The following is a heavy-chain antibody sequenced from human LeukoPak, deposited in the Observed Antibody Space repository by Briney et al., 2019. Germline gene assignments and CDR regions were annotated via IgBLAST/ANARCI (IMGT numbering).Heavy chain of an antibody. J-gene: IGHJ4*02. Sequence: SETLSLTCAVYGGSLSGYYWSWIRQPPGKGLEWIGEIHHSGSTNYNASLKSRVTISVDTSKNQLSLKLSSVTAADTAVYYCARSGRYFETQWGQGTLVTVSS. CDR3: ARSGRYFETQ. D-gene: IGHD3-9*01. CDR2: IHHSGST. CDR1: GGSLSGYY. V-gene: IGHV4-34*01.